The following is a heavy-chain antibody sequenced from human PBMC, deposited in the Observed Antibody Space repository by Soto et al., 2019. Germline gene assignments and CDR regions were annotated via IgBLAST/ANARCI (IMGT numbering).Heavy chain of an antibody. D-gene: IGHD2-21*02. CDR1: GGSISSSSYF. V-gene: IGHV4-39*01. Sequence: SETLSPTCTVSGGSISSSSYFWGWIRQPPGKGLEWIGSIYYSGSTYYNPSLKSRVMVSVDTSKNQFSLKLSSVTAADTAVYYCARHPSDFWFDPWGQG. J-gene: IGHJ5*02. CDR2: IYYSGST. CDR3: ARHPSDFWFDP.